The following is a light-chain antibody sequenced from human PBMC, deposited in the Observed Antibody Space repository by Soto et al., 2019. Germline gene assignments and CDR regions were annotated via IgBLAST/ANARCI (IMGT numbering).Light chain of an antibody. Sequence: IQMTQAPSTLSASVGDIVTTTCGASQFVSSFLGWYQQKPGKVPKLLIFDVPILASGVPARFSGSGSGTEFTLTISRLPHEDFATYSRQQYYIPWSFGQGTKVDIK. CDR3: QQYYIPWS. CDR1: QFVSSF. J-gene: IGKJ1*01. V-gene: IGKV1-5*01. CDR2: DVP.